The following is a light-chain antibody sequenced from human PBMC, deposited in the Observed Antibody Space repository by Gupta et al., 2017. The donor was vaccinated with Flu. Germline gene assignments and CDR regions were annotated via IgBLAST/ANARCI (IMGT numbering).Light chain of an antibody. CDR1: QSVSSSY. V-gene: IGKV3-20*01. CDR3: QQYGSSPFT. Sequence: GTLSLSPGERATLSCRASQSVSSSYLAWYQQKPGQAPRLLIYGASSRATGIPDRFSGSGSGTDFTLTISRLEPKDFAVYYCQQYGSSPFTFGPGTKVDIK. J-gene: IGKJ3*01. CDR2: GAS.